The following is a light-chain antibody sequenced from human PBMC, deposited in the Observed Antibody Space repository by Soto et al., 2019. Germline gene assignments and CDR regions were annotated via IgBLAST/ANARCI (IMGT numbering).Light chain of an antibody. Sequence: DIQMTQSPSSLSASVGDRVTITCRASQTISIYLNWYQQIPGKAPNLLIYAASSLQSGVPSRFSGSGSGTDFTLTISSLQPEDFATYYCQQSYSTPYTFGKGTKLEIK. J-gene: IGKJ2*01. CDR3: QQSYSTPYT. V-gene: IGKV1-39*01. CDR1: QTISIY. CDR2: AAS.